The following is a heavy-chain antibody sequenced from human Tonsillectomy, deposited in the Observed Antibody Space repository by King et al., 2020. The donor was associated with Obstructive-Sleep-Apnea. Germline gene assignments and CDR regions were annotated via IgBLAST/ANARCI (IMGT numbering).Heavy chain of an antibody. CDR3: ARGGEGGYDLSAFDY. V-gene: IGHV3-21*01. CDR2: ISSSSSYI. J-gene: IGHJ4*02. Sequence: VQLVESGGGLVKPGGSLRLSCAASGFTFSSYSMNWVRQAPGKGLEWVSSISSSSSYIYYADSVKGRFTISRDNAKNSLYLQMNSLRAEDTAVYYCARGGEGGYDLSAFDYWGQGTLVTVSS. D-gene: IGHD5-12*01. CDR1: GFTFSSYS.